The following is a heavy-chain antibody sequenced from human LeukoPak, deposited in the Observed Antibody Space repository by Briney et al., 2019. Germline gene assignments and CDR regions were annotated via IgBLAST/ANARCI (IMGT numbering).Heavy chain of an antibody. Sequence: SETLSLTCAVYGGSFSGYYWSWIRQPPGKGLEWIGDINHSGSTNYNPSLKSRVTISVDTSKNQFSLKLSSVTAADTAVYYCARTMVRGVIITRFNWFDPWGQGTLVTVSS. CDR1: GGSFSGYY. CDR3: ARTMVRGVIITRFNWFDP. D-gene: IGHD3-10*01. J-gene: IGHJ5*02. CDR2: INHSGST. V-gene: IGHV4-34*01.